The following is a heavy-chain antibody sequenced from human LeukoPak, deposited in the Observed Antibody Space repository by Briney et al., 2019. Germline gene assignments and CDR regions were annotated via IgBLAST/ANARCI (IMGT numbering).Heavy chain of an antibody. D-gene: IGHD2-15*01. CDR2: INSDGSAT. Sequence: GGSLRLSCVASGFTLSTYWMHWVRQAPGKGLVWVSRINSDGSATSYADSVMVRFTISRDSAKNTLYLQMNSLRPEDTAVYYCATPLDVWGQGTTVTVSS. J-gene: IGHJ6*02. CDR1: GFTLSTYW. V-gene: IGHV3-74*01. CDR3: ATPLDV.